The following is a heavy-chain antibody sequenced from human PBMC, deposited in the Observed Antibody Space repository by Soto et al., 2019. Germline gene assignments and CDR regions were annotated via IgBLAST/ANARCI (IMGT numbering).Heavy chain of an antibody. CDR3: ARDLRGSPDY. Sequence: EGQLVESGGGLVQPGGSLRLSCTASGFTFSSYWMNWVRQAPGKGLDWVSLINPDGGTTTYAESVKGRFTIFRDNAKNTVYLQMTSLRVEDTAVYYYARDLRGSPDYWRQGTMVTVSS. CDR2: INPDGGTT. J-gene: IGHJ4*02. V-gene: IGHV3-74*03. CDR1: GFTFSSYW. D-gene: IGHD1-26*01.